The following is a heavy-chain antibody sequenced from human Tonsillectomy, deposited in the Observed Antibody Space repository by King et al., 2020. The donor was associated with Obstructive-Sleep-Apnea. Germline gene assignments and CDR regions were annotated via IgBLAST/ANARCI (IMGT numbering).Heavy chain of an antibody. CDR1: GFTFSTYD. CDR2: IRFSSDYV. D-gene: IGHD1-7*01. V-gene: IGHV3-21*01. Sequence: VQLVESGGGLVKPGGSLRLSCAASGFTFSTYDIYWVRQAPGKGLEWVSSIRFSSDYVDYADSVKGGFTISRDNAKNSRYLQMNSLRAEDTAVYYCARVELIGIDYWGQGTLVTVSS. J-gene: IGHJ4*02. CDR3: ARVELIGIDY.